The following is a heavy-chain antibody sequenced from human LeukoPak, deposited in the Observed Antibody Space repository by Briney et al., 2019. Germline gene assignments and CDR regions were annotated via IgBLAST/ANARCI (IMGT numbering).Heavy chain of an antibody. CDR2: IYTSEST. D-gene: IGHD3-16*02. CDR1: GGSISAYS. V-gene: IGHV4-4*07. CDR3: AREIDRSGRWFDP. Sequence: SETLSLTCTVSGGSISAYSWSWIRQPAGKGLEWIGRIYTSESTNYSPSLKSRVTMSLDTSKNQFSLRLNSATAADTAVYYCAREIDRSGRWFDPWGQGTLVTVSS. J-gene: IGHJ5*02.